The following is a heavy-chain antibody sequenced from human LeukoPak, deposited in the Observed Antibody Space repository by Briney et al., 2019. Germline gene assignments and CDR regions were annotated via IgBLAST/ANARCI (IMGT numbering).Heavy chain of an antibody. Sequence: GESLKISCKGSGYGFTSYWIGWVRQMPGKGLEWMGIIYPSDSDTTYSPSFQGQVTISADKSISTAYLQWSSLKASDTAMYYCARHLVVAVVDGVSWFDPWGQGTLVTVSS. J-gene: IGHJ5*02. V-gene: IGHV5-51*01. D-gene: IGHD6-19*01. CDR1: GYGFTSYW. CDR3: ARHLVVAVVDGVSWFDP. CDR2: IYPSDSDT.